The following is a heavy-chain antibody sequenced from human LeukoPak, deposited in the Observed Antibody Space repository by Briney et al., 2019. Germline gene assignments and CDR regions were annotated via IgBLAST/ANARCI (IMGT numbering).Heavy chain of an antibody. Sequence: GGSLRLSCAASGFTFSNYNMNWVRQAPGKGLEWISYISSSDSTIYYADSVKGRFTTSRDNAENSLYLQMNSLRAEDTAVYYCARDVYYDMDVWGQGTTVTVSS. V-gene: IGHV3-48*01. J-gene: IGHJ6*02. CDR2: ISSSDSTI. CDR3: ARDVYYDMDV. CDR1: GFTFSNYN.